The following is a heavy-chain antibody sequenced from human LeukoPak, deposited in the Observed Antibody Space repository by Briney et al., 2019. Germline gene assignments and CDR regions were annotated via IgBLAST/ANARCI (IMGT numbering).Heavy chain of an antibody. CDR2: ISSNGGGT. J-gene: IGHJ5*02. CDR1: GFTFSSYA. Sequence: GGSLRLSCAASGFTFSSYAMHWVRQAPGKGLEYVSAISSNGGGTYYANSVKGRFTISRDNSKNTVYLQMGSLRAEDMAVYYCARASYGYGNNWFDPWGQGTLVTVSS. D-gene: IGHD5-18*01. V-gene: IGHV3-64*01. CDR3: ARASYGYGNNWFDP.